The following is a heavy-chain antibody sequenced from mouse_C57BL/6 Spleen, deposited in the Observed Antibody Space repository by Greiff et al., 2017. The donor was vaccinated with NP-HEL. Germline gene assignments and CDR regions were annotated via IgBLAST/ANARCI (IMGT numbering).Heavy chain of an antibody. CDR1: GYSITSGYY. Sequence: EVKLMESGPGLVKPSQSLSLTCSVTGYSITSGYYWNWIRQFPGNKLEWMGYISYDGSNNYNPSLKNRISITRDTSKNQFFLKLNSVTTEDTATYYCARGSHYSAWFAYWGQGTLVTVSA. J-gene: IGHJ3*01. D-gene: IGHD2-5*01. CDR2: ISYDGSN. CDR3: ARGSHYSAWFAY. V-gene: IGHV3-6*01.